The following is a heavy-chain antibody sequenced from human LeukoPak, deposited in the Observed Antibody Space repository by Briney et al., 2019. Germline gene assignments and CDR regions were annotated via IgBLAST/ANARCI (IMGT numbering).Heavy chain of an antibody. D-gene: IGHD2-2*02. CDR3: ARDSRVPAAIDYYYYMDV. J-gene: IGHJ6*03. CDR2: FDPEDGGT. Sequence: ASVTVSCTVSGYTLTELSMHWVRQAPGKGLERMGGFDPEDGGTIYAQKFQGRVTMTEDTSTDTAYMELSSLRSEDTAVYYCARDSRVPAAIDYYYYMDVWGKGTTVTVSS. V-gene: IGHV1-24*01. CDR1: GYTLTELS.